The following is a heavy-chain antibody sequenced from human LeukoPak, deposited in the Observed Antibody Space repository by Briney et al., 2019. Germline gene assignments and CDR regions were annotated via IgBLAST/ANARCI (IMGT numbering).Heavy chain of an antibody. CDR2: ISGSGGST. D-gene: IGHD5-24*01. V-gene: IGHV3-23*01. Sequence: GGSLRLSCAASGFTFSSYGMSWVRQAPGKGLEWVSAISGSGGSTYYADSVKGRFTISRDNSKNTLYLQMNSLRAEDTAVYYCARGGGWLQSNWFDPWGQGTLVTVSS. J-gene: IGHJ5*02. CDR3: ARGGGWLQSNWFDP. CDR1: GFTFSSYG.